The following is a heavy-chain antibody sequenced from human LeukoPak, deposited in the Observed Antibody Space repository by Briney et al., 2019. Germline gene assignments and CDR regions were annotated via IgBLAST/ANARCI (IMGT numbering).Heavy chain of an antibody. D-gene: IGHD3-3*01. Sequence: GGSLRLSCAASGFTFSSYSMNWVRQAPGKGLEWVSSISSSSYIYYADSVKGRFTISRDNAKNSLYLQMNSLRAEDTAVYYCARGYDFWSGYYEGALGYGMDVWGQGTTVTVSS. V-gene: IGHV3-21*04. CDR2: ISSSSYI. CDR1: GFTFSSYS. J-gene: IGHJ6*02. CDR3: ARGYDFWSGYYEGALGYGMDV.